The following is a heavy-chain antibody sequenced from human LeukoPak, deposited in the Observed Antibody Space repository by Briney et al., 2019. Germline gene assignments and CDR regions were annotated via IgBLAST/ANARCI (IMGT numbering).Heavy chain of an antibody. J-gene: IGHJ4*02. CDR3: TCPSASGPN. Sequence: PGGSLRLSCAASGFTFSSYWMSWVRQDPGKGLEWVANIKQDGRQKHYVHSVTGRFTISRDNAKNSLYLQMNSLRAEDTAMYYCTCPSASGPNWGQGTLVTVSS. D-gene: IGHD6-13*01. CDR2: IKQDGRQK. V-gene: IGHV3-7*03. CDR1: GFTFSSYW.